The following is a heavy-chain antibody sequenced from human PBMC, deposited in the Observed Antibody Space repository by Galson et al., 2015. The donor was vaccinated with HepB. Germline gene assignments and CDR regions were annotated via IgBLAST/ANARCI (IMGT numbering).Heavy chain of an antibody. CDR3: ARSPLRFLDWLPYYDYYYMDV. J-gene: IGHJ6*03. CDR2: MHTKTGKP. Sequence: SVKVSCKASGYTFTDYVVNWVRQAPGQGLEWMGWMHTKTGKPTYAPGFAGRFVFSLDTSVTTAYLQISSLETDDTAVYYCARSPLRFLDWLPYYDYYYMDVWGEGTTVTVSS. V-gene: IGHV7-4-1*02. CDR1: GYTFTDYV. D-gene: IGHD3-3*01.